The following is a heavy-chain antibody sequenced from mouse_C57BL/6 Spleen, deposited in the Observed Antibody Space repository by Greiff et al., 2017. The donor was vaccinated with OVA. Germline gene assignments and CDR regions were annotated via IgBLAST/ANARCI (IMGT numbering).Heavy chain of an antibody. Sequence: QVQLQQPGAELVKPGASVKVSCTASGYTFTSYWMHWVKQRPGQGLEWIGRIHPSDSDTNYNQKFKGKATLTVDKSSRTAYMQLSRLTSGDSAVYYCAITSYYDYWYFDVWGTGTTVTVSS. V-gene: IGHV1-74*01. CDR3: AITSYYDYWYFDV. J-gene: IGHJ1*03. CDR1: GYTFTSYW. CDR2: IHPSDSDT. D-gene: IGHD2-4*01.